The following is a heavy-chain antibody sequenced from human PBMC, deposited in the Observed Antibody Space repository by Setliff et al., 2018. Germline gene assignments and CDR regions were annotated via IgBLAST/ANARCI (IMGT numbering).Heavy chain of an antibody. CDR2: IKSDTEDEAT. Sequence: PGGSLRLSCAASGFTFSNCWVSWVRQAPGKGLEWVASIKSDTEDEATDYAAPVKGRFSISRDDSKNILYLQMNSLRTEDTGIYYCTTGAAYAVVIARHWGQGTLVTVSS. CDR3: TTGAAYAVVIARH. V-gene: IGHV3-15*05. D-gene: IGHD2-21*01. J-gene: IGHJ4*02. CDR1: GFTFSNCW.